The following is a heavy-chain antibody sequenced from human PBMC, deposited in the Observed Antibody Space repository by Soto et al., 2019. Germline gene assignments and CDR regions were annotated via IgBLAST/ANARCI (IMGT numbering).Heavy chain of an antibody. CDR2: INHSGST. V-gene: IGHV4-34*01. D-gene: IGHD2-2*01. CDR3: AAPQCSSTSCVDY. J-gene: IGHJ4*02. CDR1: GESFSGYY. Sequence: QVQLQQWGAGLLKPSETLSLTCADYGESFSGYYWSWIRQPPGKGLEWIGEINHSGSTNYNPSLKSRVTISVDTSKNQFSLKLSSVTAADTAVYYCAAPQCSSTSCVDYWGQGTLVTVSS.